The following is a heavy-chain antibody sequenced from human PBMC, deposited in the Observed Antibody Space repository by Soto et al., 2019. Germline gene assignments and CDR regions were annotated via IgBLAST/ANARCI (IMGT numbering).Heavy chain of an antibody. D-gene: IGHD2-15*01. J-gene: IGHJ5*02. CDR3: AREGPRYSGGGFDP. V-gene: IGHV4-59*01. CDR2: IYYSGST. Sequence: PSETLSLTCTVSGGSISSYYWSWIRQPPGKGLEWIGYIYYSGSTNYNPSLKSRVTISVDTSKNQFSLKLSSVTAADTAVYYCAREGPRYSGGGFDPWGQGTLVTVSS. CDR1: GGSISSYY.